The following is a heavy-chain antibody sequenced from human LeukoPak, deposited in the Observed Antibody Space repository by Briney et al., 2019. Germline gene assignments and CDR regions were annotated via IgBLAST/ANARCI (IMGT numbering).Heavy chain of an antibody. Sequence: ASVKVSCKASGYTFTGYYMHWVRQAPGQGLEWMGWINPNSGGTNYAQKFQGRVTMTRDTSISTAYMELSRLRSDDTAVYYCTKPWTTANWFDPWGQGTLVTVSS. CDR3: TKPWTTANWFDP. V-gene: IGHV1-2*02. J-gene: IGHJ5*02. D-gene: IGHD4-17*01. CDR1: GYTFTGYY. CDR2: INPNSGGT.